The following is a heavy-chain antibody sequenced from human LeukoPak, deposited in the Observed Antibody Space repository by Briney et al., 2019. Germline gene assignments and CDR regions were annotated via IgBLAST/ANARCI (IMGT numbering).Heavy chain of an antibody. D-gene: IGHD1-14*01. Sequence: SETLSLTCAASGYFISRGSLWGCLRQPPGKGLEWIASIHHSVSSYYNRSLKSRVTISVDTSKNQFSLNVSSVTAADSAVYYCARVNSNPDYWGQGTLVTVSS. V-gene: IGHV4-38-2*01. CDR1: GYFISRGSL. CDR2: IHHSVSS. J-gene: IGHJ4*02. CDR3: ARVNSNPDY.